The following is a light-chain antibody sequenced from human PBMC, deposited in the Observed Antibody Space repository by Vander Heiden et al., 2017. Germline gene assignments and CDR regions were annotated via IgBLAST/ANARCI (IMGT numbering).Light chain of an antibody. Sequence: DTVMTQSPDSLAVYLSERATITCRSSQSLFFRSDDKNYLAWFQQKVGQPPKQLIYWASFREPGVPDRFIGSGSGTDFTLTISSLQPEDVAVYYCQQYYSTPWTFGQGTKVEVK. CDR1: QSLFFRSDDKNY. CDR3: QQYYSTPWT. J-gene: IGKJ1*01. V-gene: IGKV4-1*01. CDR2: WAS.